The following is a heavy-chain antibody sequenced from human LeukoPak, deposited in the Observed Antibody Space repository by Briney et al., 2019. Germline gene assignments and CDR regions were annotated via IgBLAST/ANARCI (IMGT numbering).Heavy chain of an antibody. CDR1: GFTFSSYW. CDR3: VRWGVAADMQD. CDR2: INPAGSDT. D-gene: IGHD2-2*01. V-gene: IGHV3-7*01. Sequence: GGSLRLSREASGFTFSSYWMAWVRQAPGKGLEWVANINPAGSDTYYVDSVKGRFTISRDNAKKSTFLQMNSLRVEETALYYCVRWGVAADMQDWGQGTLVTVSS. J-gene: IGHJ4*02.